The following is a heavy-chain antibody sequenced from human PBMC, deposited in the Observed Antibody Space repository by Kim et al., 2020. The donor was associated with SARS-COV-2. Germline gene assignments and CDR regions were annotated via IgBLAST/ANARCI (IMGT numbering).Heavy chain of an antibody. CDR3: ARNILGGWFDP. D-gene: IGHD3-9*01. V-gene: IGHV1-46*01. J-gene: IGHJ5*02. Sequence: SYAQKLQGRLTMTRDTYTNTVYMELSSLRSEDTAVYYCARNILGGWFDPWGQGTLVTVSS.